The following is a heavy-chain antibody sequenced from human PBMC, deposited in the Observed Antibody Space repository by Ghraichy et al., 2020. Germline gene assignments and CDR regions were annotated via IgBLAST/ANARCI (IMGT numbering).Heavy chain of an antibody. CDR2: IKPDGSEK. CDR1: GFTFSRYW. CDR3: VRGLKTTDDY. Sequence: GGSLRLSCAASGFTFSRYWMSWVRQASGKGLEWVANIKPDGSEKYYVESVKGRFTVSRDNAKNSLFLQMSSLRAEDTAVYYCVRGLKTTDDYWRQGTLVTVSS. V-gene: IGHV3-7*01. D-gene: IGHD1-1*01. J-gene: IGHJ4*02.